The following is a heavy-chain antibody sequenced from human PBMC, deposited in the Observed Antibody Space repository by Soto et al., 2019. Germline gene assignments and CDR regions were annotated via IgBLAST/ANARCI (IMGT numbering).Heavy chain of an antibody. CDR2: IYYSGST. D-gene: IGHD5-12*01. Sequence: SETLSLTCTVSGGSISSGGYYWSWIRQHPGKGLEWIGYIYYSGSTYYNPSLKSRVTISVDTSKNQFSLKLSSVTAADTAVYYCAREVRDSGYDYYFDYWGQGTLVTAPQ. CDR3: AREVRDSGYDYYFDY. J-gene: IGHJ4*02. V-gene: IGHV4-31*03. CDR1: GGSISSGGYY.